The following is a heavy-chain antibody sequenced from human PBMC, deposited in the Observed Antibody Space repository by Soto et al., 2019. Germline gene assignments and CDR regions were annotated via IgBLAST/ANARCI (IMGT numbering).Heavy chain of an antibody. CDR3: ARGPNWGYRFDS. J-gene: IGHJ4*02. V-gene: IGHV1-69*06. CDR2: LIPLFGTT. CDR1: GGTFSGHA. D-gene: IGHD7-27*01. Sequence: SVKVSCKASGGTFSGHAISWVRQAPGQGPEWMSGLIPLFGTTQHAQRFQGRLTITADKSTTTAYMELTSLRFEDTAIYYCARGPNWGYRFDSWGQGTLVT.